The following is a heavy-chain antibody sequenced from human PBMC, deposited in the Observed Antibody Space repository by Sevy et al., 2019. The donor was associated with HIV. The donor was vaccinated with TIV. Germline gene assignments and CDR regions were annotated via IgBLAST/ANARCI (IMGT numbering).Heavy chain of an antibody. CDR2: ISDSGRTI. D-gene: IGHD6-19*01. CDR1: GFTFSTYS. V-gene: IGHV3-48*02. J-gene: IGHJ4*02. Sequence: GGSLRLSCAASGFTFSTYSMNWVRQAPGKGLEWVSYISDSGRTIYYADSVKGRFTISRDNAKNSLYLQMNSLRDEDTAVYYWARDQSSGWYNPLDHWGQGTLVTVSS. CDR3: ARDQSSGWYNPLDH.